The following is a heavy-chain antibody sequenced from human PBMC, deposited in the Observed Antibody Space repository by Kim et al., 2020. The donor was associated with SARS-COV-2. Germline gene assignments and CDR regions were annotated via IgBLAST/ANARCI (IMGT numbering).Heavy chain of an antibody. CDR2: IIPIFGTA. CDR1: GGTFSSYA. Sequence: SVKVSCKASGGTFSSYAISWVRQAPGQGLEWMGGIIPIFGTANYAQKFQGRVTITADESTSTAYMELSSLRSEDTAVYYCAGAVAGYYYYYGMDVWGQGTTVTVSS. D-gene: IGHD6-19*01. CDR3: AGAVAGYYYYYGMDV. J-gene: IGHJ6*02. V-gene: IGHV1-69*13.